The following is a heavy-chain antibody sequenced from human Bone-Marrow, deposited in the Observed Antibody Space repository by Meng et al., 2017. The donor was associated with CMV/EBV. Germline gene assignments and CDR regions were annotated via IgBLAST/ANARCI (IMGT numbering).Heavy chain of an antibody. CDR3: ASVEMATIWGY. Sequence: SCAASGCTFSSYAMHWVRQAPGKGLEWVAVISYDGSNKYYADSVKGRFTISRDNSKNTLYLQMNSLRAEDTAVYYCASVEMATIWGYWGQGTLVTVSS. CDR2: ISYDGSNK. D-gene: IGHD5-24*01. V-gene: IGHV3-30-3*01. J-gene: IGHJ4*02. CDR1: GCTFSSYA.